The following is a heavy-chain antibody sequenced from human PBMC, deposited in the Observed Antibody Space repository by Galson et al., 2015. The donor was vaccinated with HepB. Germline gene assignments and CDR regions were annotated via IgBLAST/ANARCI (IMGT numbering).Heavy chain of an antibody. Sequence: SLRLSCAASKFTVSSSYMNWVRQAPGTRLEWVSVIPSGGDTYYADSVKGRFTITRDNSKNTAYLQMTGLRVEDTAVYYCTRGWVGATRFAYWGQGTLVSVSS. D-gene: IGHD1-26*01. CDR3: TRGWVGATRFAY. CDR2: IPSGGDT. V-gene: IGHV3-53*01. CDR1: KFTVSSSY. J-gene: IGHJ4*02.